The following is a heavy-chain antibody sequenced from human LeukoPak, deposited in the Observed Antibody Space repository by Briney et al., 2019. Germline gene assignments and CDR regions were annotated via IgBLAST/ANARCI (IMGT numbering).Heavy chain of an antibody. CDR1: GFTFSTYW. J-gene: IGHJ1*01. CDR2: IKQDGSEK. D-gene: IGHD6-19*01. Sequence: GGSLRLSCAASGFTFSTYWMSWVRQAPGKGLEWVANIKQDGSEKYHVDSVRGRFTISRDNAKNSLYLQMNSLRAEDTAVYYCARGRSSGWYFGPIQHWGQGTLVTVSS. CDR3: ARGRSSGWYFGPIQH. V-gene: IGHV3-7*03.